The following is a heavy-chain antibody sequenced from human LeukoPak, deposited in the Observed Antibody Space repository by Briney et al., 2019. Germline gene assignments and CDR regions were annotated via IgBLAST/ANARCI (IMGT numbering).Heavy chain of an antibody. D-gene: IGHD3-10*01. CDR3: ARGLLWFGESPDAFDI. Sequence: GGSLRLSCAASELMFSSYAMSWVRQAPGKGLEWVSGISDDSGSTYYADSVRGRFTISRDNAKNSLYLQMDSLRAEDTAVYYCARGLLWFGESPDAFDIWGQGTMVTVSS. J-gene: IGHJ3*02. CDR2: ISDDSGST. CDR1: ELMFSSYA. V-gene: IGHV3-23*01.